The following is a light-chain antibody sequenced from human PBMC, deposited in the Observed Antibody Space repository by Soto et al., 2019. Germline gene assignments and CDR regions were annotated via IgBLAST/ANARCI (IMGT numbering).Light chain of an antibody. CDR1: SGSVSTNNY. J-gene: IGLJ3*02. CDR2: RTN. V-gene: IGLV8-61*01. CDR3: VLYMGRGIGV. Sequence: QTVVTQEPSFSVSPGGTVTLTCALSSGSVSTNNYPSWCQQTPGQPPRTLIFRTNTRSSGVPDRFSGSILGSKAALTITGAQAEDESDYYCVLYMGRGIGVFGGGTKVTVL.